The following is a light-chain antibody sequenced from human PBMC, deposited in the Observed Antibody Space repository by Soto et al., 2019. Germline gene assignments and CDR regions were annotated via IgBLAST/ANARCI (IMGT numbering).Light chain of an antibody. CDR2: DAS. CDR1: QSVGGY. Sequence: EIVLTQSPATLSLSPGERATLSCRASQSVGGYLDWYQQKPGQAPRLLIYDASNRASGIPARFSGSGSGTALTLTISSLEPADLAVYYCHQRINWPPLTFGGGTKVEIK. CDR3: HQRINWPPLT. J-gene: IGKJ4*01. V-gene: IGKV3-11*01.